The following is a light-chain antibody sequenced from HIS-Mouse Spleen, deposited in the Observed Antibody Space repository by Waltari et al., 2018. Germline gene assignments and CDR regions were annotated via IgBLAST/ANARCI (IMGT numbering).Light chain of an antibody. J-gene: IGLJ2*01. CDR2: EDS. CDR1: ALPKKY. V-gene: IGLV3-10*01. Sequence: SYELTQPPSVSVSPGQTARITCSGDALPKKYAYWYQQKSGQAPVLFIYEDSKRPSGSPEGFSGSSSGTMATLTISGAQVEDEADYYCYSTDSSGNHRVFGGGTKLTVL. CDR3: YSTDSSGNHRV.